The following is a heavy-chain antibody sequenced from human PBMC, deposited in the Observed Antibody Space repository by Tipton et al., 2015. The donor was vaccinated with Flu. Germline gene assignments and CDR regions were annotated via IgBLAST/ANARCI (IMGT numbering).Heavy chain of an antibody. V-gene: IGHV1-18*04. D-gene: IGHD2-15*01. CDR2: ISAYNGNT. CDR3: ARDFAVVVAATPIWYFDL. CDR1: GYTFTSYG. Sequence: QSGPEVKKPGASVKVSCKASGYTFTSYGISWVRQAPGQGLEWMGWISAYNGNTNYAQKLQGRVTMTTDTSTSTAYMELRSLRSDDTAVYYCARDFAVVVAATPIWYFDLWGRGTLVTVSS. J-gene: IGHJ2*01.